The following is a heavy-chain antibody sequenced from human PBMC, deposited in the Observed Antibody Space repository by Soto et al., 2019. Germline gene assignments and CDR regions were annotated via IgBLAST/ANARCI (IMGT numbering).Heavy chain of an antibody. CDR2: IYPENSNV. J-gene: IGHJ5*02. CDR1: GDNFATFW. CDR3: ARRLYFDTWFDP. Sequence: PGESLKISCKASGDNFATFWIGWVRQVPGEGLEWMAIIYPENSNVEYSPSYKGRITISADKSLNTAYLQWNSLRASDRAMYYCARRLYFDTWFDPWGQGTLVTVSS. V-gene: IGHV5-51*01. D-gene: IGHD3-9*01.